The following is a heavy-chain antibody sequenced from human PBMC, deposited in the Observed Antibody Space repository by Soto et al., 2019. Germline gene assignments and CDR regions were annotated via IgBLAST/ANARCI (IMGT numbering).Heavy chain of an antibody. CDR1: GGTFSSYT. Sequence: SVKVSCKASGGTFSSYTISWVRQAPGQGLEWMGRIIPILGIANYAQKFQGRVTITADKSTSTAYMELSSLRSEDTAVYYCARDSADGDSDPRGQGTLVNVPP. CDR3: ARDSADGDSDP. D-gene: IGHD4-17*01. CDR2: IIPILGIA. J-gene: IGHJ5*02. V-gene: IGHV1-69*04.